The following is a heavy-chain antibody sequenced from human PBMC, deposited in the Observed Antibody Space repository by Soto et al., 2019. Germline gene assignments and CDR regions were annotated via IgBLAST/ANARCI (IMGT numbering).Heavy chain of an antibody. CDR3: ARGRGGTYDAFDI. J-gene: IGHJ3*02. Sequence: SGSLDITCTVSSGSIGTYFWSWIRKPPGKGLEWIGYIYYSGTTNYNPSLKSRVTIFLDTSKNQFSLRLSSVTAADTAVYYCARGRGGTYDAFDIWGQGTLVTVSS. V-gene: IGHV4-59*01. D-gene: IGHD1-26*01. CDR1: SGSIGTYF. CDR2: IYYSGTT.